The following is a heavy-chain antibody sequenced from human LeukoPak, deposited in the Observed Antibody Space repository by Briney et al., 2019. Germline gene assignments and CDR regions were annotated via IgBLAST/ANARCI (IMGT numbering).Heavy chain of an antibody. V-gene: IGHV3-74*01. Sequence: GGSLRLSCAASGFTFSSYWMHWVRQAPGKGLVWVSRINSDGSSTSYADSVKGRFTISRDNAKNTLYLQMNSLRAEDTAVYYCARSYYGSGSYNYFDYWGQGTLVTVSS. J-gene: IGHJ4*02. CDR3: ARSYYGSGSYNYFDY. CDR1: GFTFSSYW. D-gene: IGHD3-10*01. CDR2: INSDGSST.